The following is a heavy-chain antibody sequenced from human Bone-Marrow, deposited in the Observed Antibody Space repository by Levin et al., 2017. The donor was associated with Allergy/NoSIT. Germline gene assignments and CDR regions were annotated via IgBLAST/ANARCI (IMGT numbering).Heavy chain of an antibody. CDR2: ISRNSTNL. CDR1: GFTFDDYA. V-gene: IGHV3-9*01. J-gene: IGHJ4*02. CDR3: ATDRVHYYGSGSYYTN. Sequence: GGSLRLSCEASGFTFDDYAMHWVRQAPGKGLEWVSGISRNSTNLAYADSVKGRFTISRDNAKNSLYLQMNSLRVEDTALYYCATDRVHYYGSGSYYTNRGQGTLVTVSS. D-gene: IGHD3-10*01.